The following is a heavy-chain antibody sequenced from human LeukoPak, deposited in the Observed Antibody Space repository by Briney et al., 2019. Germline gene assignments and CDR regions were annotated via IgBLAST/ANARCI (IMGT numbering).Heavy chain of an antibody. Sequence: SETLSLTCAVYGGSFSGYYWSWIRQPPGKGLEWIGEINHSGSTNYNPSLKSRVTISVDTSKNQFSLKLSSVTAADTAVYYCARQRLPNSGGYYYGMDVWGQGTTVTVSS. CDR2: INHSGST. CDR3: ARQRLPNSGGYYYGMDV. J-gene: IGHJ6*02. CDR1: GGSFSGYY. D-gene: IGHD4-11*01. V-gene: IGHV4-34*01.